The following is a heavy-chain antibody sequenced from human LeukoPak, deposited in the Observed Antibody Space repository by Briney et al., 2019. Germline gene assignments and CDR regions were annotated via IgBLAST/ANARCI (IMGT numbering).Heavy chain of an antibody. CDR1: GGSVTDYY. J-gene: IGHJ4*02. V-gene: IGHV4-59*02. CDR2: IYYTGT. CDR3: ARVIAAAGNDY. D-gene: IGHD6-13*01. Sequence: SETLSLTCTVSGGSVTDYYWSWIRQSPGKGLEWIGYIYYTGTSYNPSLKSRVTISADTSKNQFSLKLSSVTAADTAVYYCARVIAAAGNDYWGQGTLVTVSS.